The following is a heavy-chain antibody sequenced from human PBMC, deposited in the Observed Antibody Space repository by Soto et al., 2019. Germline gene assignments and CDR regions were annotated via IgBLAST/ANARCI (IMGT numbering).Heavy chain of an antibody. V-gene: IGHV5-51*01. J-gene: IGHJ6*02. Sequence: GESLKISCKASGYSFSTKWIGWVRQMPGKGLEWMGIIYPGDSDTRYSPSFQGRVTISAAKSASTAYFQWSSLKASDTAMYYCARHDISMSLRYYDGLDVWGQGTTVTVSS. CDR2: IYPGDSDT. CDR1: GYSFSTKW. CDR3: ARHDISMSLRYYDGLDV.